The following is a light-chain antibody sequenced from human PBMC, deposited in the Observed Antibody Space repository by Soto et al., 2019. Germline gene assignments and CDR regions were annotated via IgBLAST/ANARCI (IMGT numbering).Light chain of an antibody. V-gene: IGLV1-40*01. J-gene: IGLJ3*02. CDR3: QSYDSSLSGGV. Sequence: QSVLTQPPSVSGAPGQRVTISCTGSSSNIGAGYHVHWYQQLPGTAPKLLIYGNSNRPSGVPDRFSGSESGTSASLAITGLQAEDEADYYCQSYDSSLSGGVFGGGTKLTVL. CDR1: SSNIGAGYH. CDR2: GNS.